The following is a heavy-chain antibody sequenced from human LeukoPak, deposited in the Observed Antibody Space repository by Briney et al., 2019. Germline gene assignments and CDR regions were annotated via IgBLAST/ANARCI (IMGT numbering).Heavy chain of an antibody. CDR1: GGSISSSSYY. V-gene: IGHV4-39*07. CDR2: IYHSGNT. CDR3: ARLVRYTYYFDY. J-gene: IGHJ4*02. Sequence: SETLSLTCTVSGGSISSSSYYWGWIRQPPGKGLEWIGNIYHSGNTYYNSSLKSRVTISVDTSKNQFSLRLTSVTAADTAVYYCARLVRYTYYFDYWGQGTLVTVSS. D-gene: IGHD3-9*01.